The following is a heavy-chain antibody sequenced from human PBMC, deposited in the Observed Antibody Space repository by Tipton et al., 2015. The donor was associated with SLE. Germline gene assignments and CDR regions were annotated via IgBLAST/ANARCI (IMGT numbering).Heavy chain of an antibody. CDR2: IYTSGST. V-gene: IGHV4-4*07. D-gene: IGHD2-2*01. CDR1: GGSISSYY. CDR3: ARDLAYCSSTSCFDYFDY. J-gene: IGHJ4*02. Sequence: TLSLTCTVSGGSISSYYWSWIRQPAGKGLEWIGRIYTSGSTNYNPSLKSRVTISVDTSKNQFSLKLSSVTAADTAVYYCARDLAYCSSTSCFDYFDYWGQGTLVTVSS.